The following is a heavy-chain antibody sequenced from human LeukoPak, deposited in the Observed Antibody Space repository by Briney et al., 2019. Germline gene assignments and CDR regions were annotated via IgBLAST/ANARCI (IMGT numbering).Heavy chain of an antibody. CDR2: TSGATSAI. D-gene: IGHD6-19*01. Sequence: GGSLRLSCVASGFSLSSYSINWVRQAPGKGLEWISFTSGATSAIYYVASVKGRFTISRDNVKNSVYLQMNSLRAEDTAVYYCARDRTIAVAGMGYYYYMDVWGKGTTVTVSS. CDR3: ARDRTIAVAGMGYYYYMDV. CDR1: GFSLSSYS. V-gene: IGHV3-48*01. J-gene: IGHJ6*03.